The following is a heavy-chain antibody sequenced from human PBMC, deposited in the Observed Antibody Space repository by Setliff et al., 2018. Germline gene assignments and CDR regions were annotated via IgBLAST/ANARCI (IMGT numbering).Heavy chain of an antibody. V-gene: IGHV4-38-2*01. D-gene: IGHD1-1*01. Sequence: PSETLSLTCAGFGGFSSTHYWGWIRQPPGKGLEWIGNMYHSGSVYYNPSLNSRLTISVDTSKNQFSLRLTSVTAADTAIYYCARVRNTQNGFFDYWSQGTLVTVSS. CDR1: GGFSSTHY. CDR3: ARVRNTQNGFFDY. CDR2: MYHSGSV. J-gene: IGHJ4*02.